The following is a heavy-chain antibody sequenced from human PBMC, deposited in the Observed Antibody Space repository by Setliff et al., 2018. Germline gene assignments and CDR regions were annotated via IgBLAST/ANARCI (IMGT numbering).Heavy chain of an antibody. CDR3: VRMSGFLYMDV. Sequence: SETLSLTCAVSGGSISSPNWWNWVRQPPGKGLEWIGEIYHSGTTNYNPSLKSRVTMSVDKSRNQFSLRLTSVTAADTAIYYCVRMSGFLYMDVWGKGTTVTVSS. CDR1: GGSISSPNW. J-gene: IGHJ6*03. D-gene: IGHD3-3*01. V-gene: IGHV4-4*02. CDR2: IYHSGTT.